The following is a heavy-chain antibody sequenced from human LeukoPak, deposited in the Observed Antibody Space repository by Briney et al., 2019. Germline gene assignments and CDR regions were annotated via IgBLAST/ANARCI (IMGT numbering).Heavy chain of an antibody. CDR2: INHSGST. V-gene: IGHV4-34*01. J-gene: IGHJ4*02. CDR1: GGSFSGYY. CDR3: ARVSMDYYDSSGYYYDY. Sequence: PSETLSLTCAVYGGSFSGYYWSWIRQPPGKGLEWIGEINHSGSTNYNPSLKSRVTISVDTSKNQFSQKLSSVTAADTAVYYCARVSMDYYDSSGYYYDYWGQGTLVTVSS. D-gene: IGHD3-22*01.